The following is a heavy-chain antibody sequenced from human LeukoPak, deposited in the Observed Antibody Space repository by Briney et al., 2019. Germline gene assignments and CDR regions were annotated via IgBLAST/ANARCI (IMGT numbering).Heavy chain of an antibody. V-gene: IGHV3-66*02. D-gene: IGHD2-2*01. CDR2: IYSGGST. J-gene: IGHJ6*03. CDR1: GFTVSSNY. Sequence: PGGSLRLSCAVSGFTVSSNYMSWVRQAPGKGLEWVSVIYSGGSTYYADSVKGRFTISRDNSKNTLYLQMNSLRAEDTAVYYCARETRYQLPTQYYMDVWGKGTTVTVSS. CDR3: ARETRYQLPTQYYMDV.